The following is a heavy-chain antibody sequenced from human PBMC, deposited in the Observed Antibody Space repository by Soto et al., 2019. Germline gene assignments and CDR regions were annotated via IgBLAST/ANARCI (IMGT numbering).Heavy chain of an antibody. D-gene: IGHD3-10*01. V-gene: IGHV4-39*01. J-gene: IGHJ4*02. CDR1: GCSISSSSYY. Sequence: SETLSLTCTVSGCSISSSSYYWGWIRQPPGKGLEWIGSIYYSGSTYYNPSLKSRVTISVDTSKNQFSLKLSSVTAADTAVYYCASQDGSGIIDYWGQGTLVTVSS. CDR3: ASQDGSGIIDY. CDR2: IYYSGST.